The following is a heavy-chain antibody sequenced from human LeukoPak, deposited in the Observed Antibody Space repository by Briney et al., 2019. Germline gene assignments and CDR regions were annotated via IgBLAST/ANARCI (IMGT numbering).Heavy chain of an antibody. CDR2: IYHSGST. CDR1: GGSISSGGYY. Sequence: PSQTLSLTCTVSGGSISSGGYYWSWIRQPPGKGLEWIGYIYHSGSTYYNPSLKSRVTISVDRSKNRFSLKLSSVTAADTAVYYCAREMSDIVVVPAATTAFDIWGQGTMVTVSS. J-gene: IGHJ3*02. V-gene: IGHV4-30-2*01. D-gene: IGHD2-2*01. CDR3: AREMSDIVVVPAATTAFDI.